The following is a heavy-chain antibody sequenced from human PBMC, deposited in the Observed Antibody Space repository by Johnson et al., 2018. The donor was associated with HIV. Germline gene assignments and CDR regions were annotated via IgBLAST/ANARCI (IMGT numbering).Heavy chain of an antibody. CDR3: AKDHGGDYGDFVRTLDTFDL. Sequence: VQLMESGGDLVQPGGSLRLSCAASGFTFSIYAMSWVRQAPGKGLEWVSAISGPGGTTYYADSIKGRFTISRDNSKNTLFLQMNSLRAEDTAIFYCAKDHGGDYGDFVRTLDTFDLWGRGTMVVVSS. V-gene: IGHV3-23*01. D-gene: IGHD4-17*01. CDR2: ISGPGGTT. CDR1: GFTFSIYA. J-gene: IGHJ3*01.